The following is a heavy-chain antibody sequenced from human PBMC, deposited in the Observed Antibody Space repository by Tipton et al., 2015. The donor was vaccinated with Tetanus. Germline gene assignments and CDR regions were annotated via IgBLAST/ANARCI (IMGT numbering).Heavy chain of an antibody. J-gene: IGHJ4*02. Sequence: SLRLSCAAAGISVSNNYMSWVRQAPGKGLEWVSVIYIGGSIYYTDSVKGRFTISRDNSKNTLFLQMNSLRVEDTAVYYCVRDGGSSGWLAYWGQGTLVTVSS. CDR3: VRDGGSSGWLAY. CDR1: GISVSNNY. D-gene: IGHD6-19*01. CDR2: IYIGGSI. V-gene: IGHV3-53*01.